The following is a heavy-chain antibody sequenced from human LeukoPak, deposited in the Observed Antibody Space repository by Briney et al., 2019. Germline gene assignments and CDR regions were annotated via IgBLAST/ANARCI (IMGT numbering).Heavy chain of an antibody. D-gene: IGHD6-19*01. J-gene: IGHJ4*02. CDR1: GGSISSYS. CDR3: ARWDDSAWGFGN. Sequence: SETLSLTCIVSGGSISSYSWLWLRPSPGGAVEWVGYIYHSGTTSYNSSLKSRVTISVDTSKNQLSLKLTSVTAADTAVYYCARWDDSAWGFGNWGPGTLVTVSS. CDR2: IYHSGTT. V-gene: IGHV4-59*08.